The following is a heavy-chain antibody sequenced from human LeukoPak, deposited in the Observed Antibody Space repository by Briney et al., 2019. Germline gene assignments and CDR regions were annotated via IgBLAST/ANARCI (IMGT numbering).Heavy chain of an antibody. V-gene: IGHV1-2*02. CDR1: GYTFTSYG. CDR2: INPNSGGT. Sequence: ASVKVSCKASGYTFTSYGISWVRQAPGQGLEWMGWINPNSGGTNYAQKFQGRATMTRDTSISTAYMELSRLRSDDTAVYYCARGYYDSSGYYNDAFDIWGQGTMVTVSS. J-gene: IGHJ3*02. D-gene: IGHD3-22*01. CDR3: ARGYYDSSGYYNDAFDI.